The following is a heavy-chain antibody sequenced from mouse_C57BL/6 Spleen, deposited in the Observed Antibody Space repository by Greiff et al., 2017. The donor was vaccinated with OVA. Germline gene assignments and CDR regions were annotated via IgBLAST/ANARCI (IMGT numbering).Heavy chain of an antibody. D-gene: IGHD1-1*01. CDR1: GFSLTGYG. V-gene: IGHV2-9*01. CDR2: IWGGGST. J-gene: IGHJ3*01. CDR3: DNREVYGAWFAY. Sequence: VQLQQSGPCLVVPPQTLSIPCTAPGFSLTGYGVDLVRQPPGKGLEWLGVIWGGGSTNYNSALMSRLSISKDNSKSQVFLKMSSLQTDDTAKYYCDNREVYGAWFAYWGEGSLVTVSA.